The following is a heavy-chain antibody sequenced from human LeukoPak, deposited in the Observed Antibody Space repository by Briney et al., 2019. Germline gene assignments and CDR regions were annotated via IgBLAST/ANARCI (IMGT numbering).Heavy chain of an antibody. Sequence: GGSLRLSCAASGFTFSGYGMTWVRQAPGRGLEWVSYITNSGTNTYYADSVRGRFTISRDNAKNSLYLQMNGLRAEDTAVIFCARDHRDYRYYFEYWGQGTLVTVSS. CDR3: ARDHRDYRYYFEY. J-gene: IGHJ4*02. CDR2: ITNSGTNT. V-gene: IGHV3-48*03. CDR1: GFTFSGYG. D-gene: IGHD3-10*01.